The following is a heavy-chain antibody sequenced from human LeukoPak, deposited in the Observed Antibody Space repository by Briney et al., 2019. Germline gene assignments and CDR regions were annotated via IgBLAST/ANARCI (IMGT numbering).Heavy chain of an antibody. CDR2: ISSDGSRV. Sequence: GGSLRLSCAASGFTFSDYWMHWVRQAPGKGLVWVSRISSDGSRVTYADSVKGRFTISRDNAKNTLYLQMNSLRAEDTAVYYCARDKRTGDSYFDSWGQGTLVTVSS. CDR3: ARDKRTGDSYFDS. D-gene: IGHD7-27*01. J-gene: IGHJ4*02. V-gene: IGHV3-74*01. CDR1: GFTFSDYW.